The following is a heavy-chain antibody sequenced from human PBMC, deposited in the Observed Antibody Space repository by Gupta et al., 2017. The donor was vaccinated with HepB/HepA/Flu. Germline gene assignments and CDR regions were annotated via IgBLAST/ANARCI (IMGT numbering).Heavy chain of an antibody. Sequence: QVQLVESGGGVVQPGRSLRLSCAASGFTFSSYAMHWVRQAPGKGLEWVAVISYDGSNKYYADSVKGRFTISRDNSKNTLYLQMNSLRAEDTAVYYCARADYGDYIIVGIWGQGTMVTVSS. CDR3: ARADYGDYIIVGI. J-gene: IGHJ3*02. CDR1: GFTFSSYA. V-gene: IGHV3-30-3*01. CDR2: ISYDGSNK. D-gene: IGHD4-17*01.